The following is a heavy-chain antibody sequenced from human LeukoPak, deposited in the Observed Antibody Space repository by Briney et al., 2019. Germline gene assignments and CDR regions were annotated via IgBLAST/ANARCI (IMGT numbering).Heavy chain of an antibody. CDR3: AKDRANWAIDD. Sequence: GGSLRLSCAASGFTFSSYAMNWVRQAPGKGLEWISYIGGDGIAFYADSVKGRFTASKDDARKSMYLQMNSLRVEDTAVYYCAKDRANWAIDDWGQGTQVTVSS. D-gene: IGHD3-16*01. V-gene: IGHV3-48*04. CDR2: IGGDGIA. J-gene: IGHJ4*02. CDR1: GFTFSSYA.